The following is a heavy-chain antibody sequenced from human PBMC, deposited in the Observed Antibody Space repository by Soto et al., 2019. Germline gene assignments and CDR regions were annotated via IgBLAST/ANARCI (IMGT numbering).Heavy chain of an antibody. Sequence: PSETLSLTCTVSCGSISSYYWSWIRQPPGKGLEWIGYIYYSGSTNYNPSLKSRVTISVDTSKNQFSLKLSSVTAADTAVYYCARGGGEDYDFWSGYRPHYYGMDVWGQGTTVTVSS. J-gene: IGHJ6*02. CDR1: CGSISSYY. CDR2: IYYSGST. D-gene: IGHD3-3*01. V-gene: IGHV4-59*01. CDR3: ARGGGEDYDFWSGYRPHYYGMDV.